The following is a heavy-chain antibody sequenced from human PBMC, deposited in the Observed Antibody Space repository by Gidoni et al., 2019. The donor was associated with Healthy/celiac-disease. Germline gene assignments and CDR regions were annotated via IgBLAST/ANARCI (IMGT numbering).Heavy chain of an antibody. CDR2: IYYSGST. CDR3: AREVGGYCSSTSCYRDYYYGMDV. Sequence: QVQLQESGPGLVKPSQTLSLTCTVSGGSISSGGYYCSWIRQHPGKGLEWIGYIYYSGSTDYNPSLKSRVTISVDTSKNQFSLKLSSVTAADTAVYYCAREVGGYCSSTSCYRDYYYGMDVWGQGTTVTVSS. D-gene: IGHD2-2*01. V-gene: IGHV4-31*03. CDR1: GGSISSGGYY. J-gene: IGHJ6*02.